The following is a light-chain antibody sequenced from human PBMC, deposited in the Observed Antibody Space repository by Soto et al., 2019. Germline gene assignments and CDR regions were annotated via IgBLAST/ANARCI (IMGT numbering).Light chain of an antibody. J-gene: IGKJ4*01. Sequence: AMQLTQSPSSLSASVGDRVTITCRASQDIVSALAWYQQKPGKAPKLLIYEASSLESGVPSRFSGSGSGTDFTLTISSLQSEDFATYCCQQFNSFPLTFGGGTRVEIK. V-gene: IGKV1-13*02. CDR1: QDIVSA. CDR3: QQFNSFPLT. CDR2: EAS.